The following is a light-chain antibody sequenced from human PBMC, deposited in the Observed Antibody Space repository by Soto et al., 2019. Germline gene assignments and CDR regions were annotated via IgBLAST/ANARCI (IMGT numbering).Light chain of an antibody. V-gene: IGKV3-20*01. CDR2: GAS. CDR1: QSIFSNY. Sequence: VMTQSPATLSVSPGERVTLSCRASQSIFSNYLAWYQKKPGQAPRLLIYGASSRATDIPDRFSGSGSGTDFTLTISRLEPEDFAVYYCQQYGSSPFTFGPGTKVDIK. J-gene: IGKJ3*01. CDR3: QQYGSSPFT.